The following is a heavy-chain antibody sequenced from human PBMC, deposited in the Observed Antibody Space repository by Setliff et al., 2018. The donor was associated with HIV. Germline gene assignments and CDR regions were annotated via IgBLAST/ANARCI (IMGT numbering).Heavy chain of an antibody. J-gene: IGHJ4*02. CDR3: ATLSSTWHLDY. CDR2: ISYDGSDK. V-gene: IGHV3-30*04. CDR1: GFTFSNYA. Sequence: GSLRLSCAASGFTFSNYAMHWVRQAQVKGWEWVAVISYDGSDKYYADSVKGRLTISRDNSKNTVYLQMNSLRAEDTAVYYCATLSSTWHLDYWGQGTLVTVSS. D-gene: IGHD6-13*01.